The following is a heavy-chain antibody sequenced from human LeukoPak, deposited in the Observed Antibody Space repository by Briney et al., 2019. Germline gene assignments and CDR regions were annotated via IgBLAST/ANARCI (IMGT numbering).Heavy chain of an antibody. D-gene: IGHD3-22*01. CDR3: ARFSYYDSEDAFDI. Sequence: SETLSLTCAVYGGSFSGYYWSWIRQPPGKGLEWIGCIYYSGSTNYNPSLKSRVTISVDTSKNQFSLKLSSVTAADTAVYYCARFSYYDSEDAFDIWGQGTMVTVSS. J-gene: IGHJ3*02. V-gene: IGHV4-59*01. CDR1: GGSFSGYY. CDR2: IYYSGST.